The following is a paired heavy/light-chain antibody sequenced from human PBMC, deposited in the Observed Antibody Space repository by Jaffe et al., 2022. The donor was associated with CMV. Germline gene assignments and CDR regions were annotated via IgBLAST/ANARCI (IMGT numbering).Light chain of an antibody. Sequence: QAVVTQEPSLTVSPGGTVTLTCGSSTGAVTSDQYPYWFQQKPGQAPRTLIYDTTNRHSWTPARFSGSLLGGKAALTLSGAQPEDEADYYCFLFYDVSRQVFGGGTKLTVL. CDR1: TGAVTSDQY. CDR3: FLFYDVSRQV. CDR2: DTT. J-gene: IGLJ3*02. V-gene: IGLV7-46*01.
Heavy chain of an antibody. CDR2: IKQDGSEK. CDR3: VRALVGSGSEVS. V-gene: IGHV3-7*03. Sequence: EVQVVESGGGLVQPGGSLRLSCVASGFTISRYWMSWVRQAPGKGLEWVANIKQDGSEKYYGDSVKGQFTISRDNAENSLYLQINTLRAEDTAVYYCVRALVGSGSEVSWGQGTLVTVSP. CDR1: GFTISRYW. D-gene: IGHD6-19*01. J-gene: IGHJ5*02.